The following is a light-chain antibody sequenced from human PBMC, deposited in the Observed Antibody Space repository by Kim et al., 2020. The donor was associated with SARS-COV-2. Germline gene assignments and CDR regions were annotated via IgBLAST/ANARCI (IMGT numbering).Light chain of an antibody. V-gene: IGLV3-21*04. CDR1: NIGSKR. CDR3: QVWDSSSDHWV. Sequence: APGKTARFTCGGNNIGSKRVHWYQQKPGQAPVRVIYYDSDRPSGIPERFSGSNSGNTATLTISRVEAGDEADYYCQVWDSSSDHWVFGGGTKLTVL. CDR2: YDS. J-gene: IGLJ3*02.